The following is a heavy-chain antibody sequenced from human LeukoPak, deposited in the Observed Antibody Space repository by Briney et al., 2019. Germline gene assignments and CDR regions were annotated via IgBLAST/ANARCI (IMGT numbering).Heavy chain of an antibody. D-gene: IGHD2-2*01. J-gene: IGHJ5*02. CDR3: ATAQGCSSTSCTLYNWFDP. CDR1: GGTFSSYA. Sequence: GASVKVSCKASGGTFSSYAISWVRQAPGQGLEWMGGIIPIFGTANYAQKFQGRVTITADEFTSTAYMELSSLRSEDTAVYYCATAQGCSSTSCTLYNWFDPWGQGTLVTVSS. CDR2: IIPIFGTA. V-gene: IGHV1-69*13.